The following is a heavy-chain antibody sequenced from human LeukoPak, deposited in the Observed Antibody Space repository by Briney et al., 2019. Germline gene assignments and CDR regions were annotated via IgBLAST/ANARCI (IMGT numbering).Heavy chain of an antibody. D-gene: IGHD5-12*01. Sequence: ASVKVSCKASGYTFTGYYIHWVRQAPGQGLEWMGWINPNSGGTNYAQKFQGRVTMTRDTSISTAYMELSRLRSDDTAVYYCARDSNWLRRTNWFDPWGQGTLVTVSS. V-gene: IGHV1-2*02. CDR2: INPNSGGT. CDR1: GYTFTGYY. J-gene: IGHJ5*02. CDR3: ARDSNWLRRTNWFDP.